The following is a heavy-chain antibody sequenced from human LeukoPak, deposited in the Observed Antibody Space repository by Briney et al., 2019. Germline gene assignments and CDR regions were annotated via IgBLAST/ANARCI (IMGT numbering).Heavy chain of an antibody. D-gene: IGHD6-13*01. J-gene: IGHJ5*02. CDR1: GGSISSSSYY. Sequence: SETLSLICTVSGGSISSSSYYWGWIRQPPGKGLEWIGSIYYSGSTYYNPSLKSRVSISVDTSKNQFSLKLSSVTAADTAVYYCARVVIIAAGFLLANWFDPWGQGTLVTVSS. CDR3: ARVVIIAAGFLLANWFDP. CDR2: IYYSGST. V-gene: IGHV4-39*07.